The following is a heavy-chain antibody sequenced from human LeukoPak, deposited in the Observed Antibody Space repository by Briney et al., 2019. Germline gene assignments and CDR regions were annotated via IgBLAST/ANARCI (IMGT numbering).Heavy chain of an antibody. CDR2: IWFDGNKK. D-gene: IGHD3-10*01. V-gene: IGHV3-33*01. Sequence: GGSLRLSCAASGFTFSSYGMHWVRQAPGKGLEWVALIWFDGNKKDYVDSVKGRFTISRDNSKKTLYLQMNSLRAEDTALYYCARAYYHASGGALGMDVWGQRTTVTVSS. J-gene: IGHJ6*02. CDR1: GFTFSSYG. CDR3: ARAYYHASGGALGMDV.